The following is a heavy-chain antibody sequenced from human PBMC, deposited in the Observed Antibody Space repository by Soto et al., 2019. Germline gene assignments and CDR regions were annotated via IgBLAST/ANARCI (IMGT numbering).Heavy chain of an antibody. CDR3: AIHNGTTTGMDV. Sequence: PGGSLKLSCQGSGYSFTTYWIAWVRQMPGKGLEWMGIIYPGDSDTRYSPSFQGQVTMSADKSISTAYLQWSSLKASDTAIYYRAIHNGTTTGMDVWGQGTTVTVSS. CDR2: IYPGDSDT. D-gene: IGHD1-7*01. J-gene: IGHJ6*02. V-gene: IGHV5-51*01. CDR1: GYSFTTYW.